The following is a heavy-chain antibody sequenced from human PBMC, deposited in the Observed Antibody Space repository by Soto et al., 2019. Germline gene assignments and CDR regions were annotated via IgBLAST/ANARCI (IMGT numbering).Heavy chain of an antibody. Sequence: ASVNVSCKASGYTFTSYAMHWVRQAPGQRLEWMGWINAGNGNTKYSQKFQGRVTITRDTSASTAYMELSSLRSEDTAVYYCARYQQLVRGAFDIWGQGTTVTVSS. CDR2: INAGNGNT. J-gene: IGHJ3*02. D-gene: IGHD6-13*01. CDR1: GYTFTSYA. V-gene: IGHV1-3*01. CDR3: ARYQQLVRGAFDI.